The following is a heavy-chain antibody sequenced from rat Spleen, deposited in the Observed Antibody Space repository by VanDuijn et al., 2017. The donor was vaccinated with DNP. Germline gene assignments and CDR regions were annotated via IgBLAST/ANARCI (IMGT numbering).Heavy chain of an antibody. CDR2: ISYDGGNT. Sequence: DVQLVESGGGLVQPGRSLKLSCAASGFTFSDYYMAWVRQPPTKGLEWVASISYDGGNTYYRDSVKGRFTISRDNAKSSLYLHMDSLRSEDTATYYCTTLNSGTYDSWGQGVMVTVSS. CDR1: GFTFSDYY. D-gene: IGHD1-3*01. CDR3: TTLNSGTYDS. J-gene: IGHJ2*01. V-gene: IGHV5-20*01.